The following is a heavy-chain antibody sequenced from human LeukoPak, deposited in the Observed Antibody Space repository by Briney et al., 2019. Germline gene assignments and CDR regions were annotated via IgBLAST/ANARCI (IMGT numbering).Heavy chain of an antibody. J-gene: IGHJ6*02. CDR2: IYSGGST. D-gene: IGHD2-21*01. CDR1: GFTVSSNY. Sequence: QPGGSLRLSCAASGFTVSSNYMSWVRQAQGKGLEWVSVIYSGGSTYYADSVKGRFTISRDNSKNTLYLQMNSLRAEDTAVYYCARTLFEDGMDVWGQGTTVTVSS. CDR3: ARTLFEDGMDV. V-gene: IGHV3-53*01.